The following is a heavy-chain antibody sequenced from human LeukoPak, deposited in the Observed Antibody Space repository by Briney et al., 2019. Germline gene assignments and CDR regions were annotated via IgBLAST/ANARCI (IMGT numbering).Heavy chain of an antibody. CDR1: GGSIDSYY. D-gene: IGHD2-2*01. Sequence: SETLSLTCTVSGGSIDSYYWSWIRQPPGKGLEWIGYIYYTGSTEYHPPLKSRVTISLDTSKDQFSLKLTSVTAADTAVYYCARVYQSAEYYFDYWGQGNLVSVSS. V-gene: IGHV4-59*01. CDR3: ARVYQSAEYYFDY. CDR2: IYYTGST. J-gene: IGHJ4*02.